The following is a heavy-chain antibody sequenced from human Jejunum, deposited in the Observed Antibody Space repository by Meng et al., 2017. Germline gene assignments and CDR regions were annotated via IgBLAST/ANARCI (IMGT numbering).Heavy chain of an antibody. CDR1: GFTFSSFE. V-gene: IGHV3-48*03. J-gene: IGHJ5*02. D-gene: IGHD6-19*01. Sequence: GESLKISCAASGFTFSSFEMHWVRQAPGKGLEWVSYIGSGGSTTYYADSVKGRFTISRDNAKNSLYLQMNSLRPEDTAVYYCSGSQSSRWFDPWGQGTLITVSS. CDR3: SGSQSSRWFDP. CDR2: IGSGGSTT.